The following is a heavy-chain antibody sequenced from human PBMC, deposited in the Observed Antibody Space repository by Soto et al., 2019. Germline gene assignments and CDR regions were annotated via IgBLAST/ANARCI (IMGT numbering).Heavy chain of an antibody. CDR1: GDSVSSNSAA. CDR2: TYYRSKWYN. CDR3: ARETYYDFWSGYYPYYYYGMDV. J-gene: IGHJ6*02. D-gene: IGHD3-3*01. Sequence: SQTLSLTCVISGDSVSSNSAAWNWIRQSPSRGLEWLGRTYYRSKWYNDYAVSVKSRITINPDTSKNQFSLQLNSVTPEDTAVYYCARETYYDFWSGYYPYYYYGMDVWSQGTTVTVSS. V-gene: IGHV6-1*01.